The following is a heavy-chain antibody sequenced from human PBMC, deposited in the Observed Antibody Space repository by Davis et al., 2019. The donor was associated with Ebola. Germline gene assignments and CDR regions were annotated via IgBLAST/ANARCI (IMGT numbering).Heavy chain of an antibody. CDR1: GFFFSSYA. J-gene: IGHJ4*02. V-gene: IGHV3-23*03. CDR3: ATTQWLREFDN. Sequence: GGSLRLSCAASGFFFSSYAMSWVRQAPGKGLEWVSVIYDQTTAYADSVRGRFIISRDKSNNTLYLDMNSLRVDDTAVYYCATTQWLREFDNWGQGTLVTVSS. CDR2: IYDQTT. D-gene: IGHD6-19*01.